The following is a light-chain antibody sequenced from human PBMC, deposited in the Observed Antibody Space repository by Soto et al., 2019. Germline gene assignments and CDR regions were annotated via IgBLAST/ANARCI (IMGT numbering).Light chain of an antibody. CDR2: EIF. CDR1: QIVGTY. J-gene: IGKJ3*01. CDR3: QHRDRWPPIIT. Sequence: EIVLTQSPATLSFSPGDTATLSCRASQIVGTYLAWYQQKPGQPPRLLIYEIFKRATGIPARFSGSGSGTDFTLTISSPEPEDVAVYYCQHRDRWPPIITFGPGTTVDIK. V-gene: IGKV3-11*01.